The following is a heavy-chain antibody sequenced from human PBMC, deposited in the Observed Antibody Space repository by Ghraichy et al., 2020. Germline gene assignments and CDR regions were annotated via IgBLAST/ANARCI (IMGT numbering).Heavy chain of an antibody. CDR1: GGSFSGYY. V-gene: IGHV4-34*01. Sequence: SETLSLTCAVYGGSFSGYYWSWIRQPPGKGLERIGEINHSGSTNYNPSLKSRVTISVDTSKNQFSLKLSSVTAADTAVYYCARHVGIAARSPFDYWGQGTLVTVSS. D-gene: IGHD6-6*01. CDR3: ARHVGIAARSPFDY. J-gene: IGHJ4*02. CDR2: INHSGST.